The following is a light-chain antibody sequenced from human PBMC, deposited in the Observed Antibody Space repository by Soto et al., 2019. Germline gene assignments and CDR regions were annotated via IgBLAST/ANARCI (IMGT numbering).Light chain of an antibody. J-gene: IGLJ1*01. V-gene: IGLV2-8*01. CDR3: SSYAGSSNV. CDR1: SSDVGGYYK. CDR2: EVN. Sequence: QSVLTQPPSASGSPGQSVTISCTGTSSDVGGYYKVSWYQHQPGKAPKLIIYEVNKRPSGVPDRFSGSKSGNTASLTVSGLQAEDEADYYCSSYAGSSNVFGTGTKVTVL.